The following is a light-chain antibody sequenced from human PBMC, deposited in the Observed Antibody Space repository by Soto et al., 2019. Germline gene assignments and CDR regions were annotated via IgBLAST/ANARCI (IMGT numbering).Light chain of an antibody. CDR3: QQRSNWPWT. V-gene: IGKV3D-20*02. CDR2: DAS. Sequence: EIVMTQSPATLSLSPGERATLSCRASQSVSSSYIAWYQQKPGQAPRLLIYDASSRATGIPDRFSGSGSGTDFTLTISSLEPEDFAVYYCQQRSNWPWTFGQGTRLEIK. J-gene: IGKJ5*01. CDR1: QSVSSSY.